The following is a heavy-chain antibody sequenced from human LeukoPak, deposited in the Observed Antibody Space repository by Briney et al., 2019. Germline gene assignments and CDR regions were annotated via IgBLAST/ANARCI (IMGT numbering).Heavy chain of an antibody. D-gene: IGHD6-19*01. Sequence: AGGSLRLSCAASGFTFTNYWMSWVRQAPGKGLEWVANINQDGGETYFLDSVKGRFTISRDNAKNSLYLQMNSLRVEDSAFYFCARLESSGWFRFDSWGQGSLVSVSS. CDR1: GFTFTNYW. J-gene: IGHJ4*02. CDR3: ARLESSGWFRFDS. CDR2: INQDGGET. V-gene: IGHV3-7*01.